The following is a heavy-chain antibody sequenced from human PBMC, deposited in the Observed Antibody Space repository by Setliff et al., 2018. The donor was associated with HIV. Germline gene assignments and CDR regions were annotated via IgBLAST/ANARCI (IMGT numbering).Heavy chain of an antibody. CDR1: GFTFSSYW. V-gene: IGHV3-74*01. Sequence: TSETLSLTCTASGFTFSSYWMHWVRQAPGKGLVWVSRINSDGSSTSYADSVKGRFTISRDNAKNTLYLQMNSLRAEDTAVYYCALAGRAVYYWGQGTLVTVSS. CDR2: INSDGSST. D-gene: IGHD6-19*01. J-gene: IGHJ4*02. CDR3: ALAGRAVYY.